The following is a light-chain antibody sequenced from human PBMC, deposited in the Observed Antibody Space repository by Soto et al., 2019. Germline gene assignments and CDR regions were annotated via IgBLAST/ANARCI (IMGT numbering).Light chain of an antibody. V-gene: IGKV1-12*01. Sequence: DIQMTQSPSFVSASIGDRVTITCRASQGIGSWLAWYQQVPGRAPRLLIFPASPFQSGVSSRFRGSGSGTDFTLTITSLQPEDFATYFCLQANNFPVTFGEGTKEEMK. CDR2: PAS. CDR1: QGIGSW. CDR3: LQANNFPVT. J-gene: IGKJ4*01.